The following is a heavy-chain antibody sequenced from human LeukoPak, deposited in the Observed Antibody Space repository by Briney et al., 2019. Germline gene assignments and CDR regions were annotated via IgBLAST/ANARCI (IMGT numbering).Heavy chain of an antibody. J-gene: IGHJ4*02. Sequence: GGSLRLSCAASRFTFNEYAMHWVRQTPGKGLEWVALISYDGYDKSYADSVRGRFTISRDHSNNSVSLRMTNLRVEDTAIYYCARGAYRISWPGIDYWGQGTLVTVSS. V-gene: IGHV3-30*14. CDR2: ISYDGYDK. D-gene: IGHD3-16*02. CDR1: RFTFNEYA. CDR3: ARGAYRISWPGIDY.